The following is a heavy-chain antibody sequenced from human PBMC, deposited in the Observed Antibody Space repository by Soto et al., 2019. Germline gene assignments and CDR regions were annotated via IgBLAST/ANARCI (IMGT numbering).Heavy chain of an antibody. CDR1: GYTLTELS. D-gene: IGHD6-19*01. CDR3: ATDPYSSGWFTGYFDY. J-gene: IGHJ4*02. Sequence: ASVKVSCKVSGYTLTELSMHWVRQAPGKGLEWMGGFDPEDGETIYAQKFQGRVTMTEDTSTDTAYMELSSLRSEDTAVYYCATDPYSSGWFTGYFDYWGQGTLVTV. V-gene: IGHV1-24*01. CDR2: FDPEDGET.